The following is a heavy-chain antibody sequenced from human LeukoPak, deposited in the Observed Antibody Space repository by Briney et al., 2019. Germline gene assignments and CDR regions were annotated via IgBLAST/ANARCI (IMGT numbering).Heavy chain of an antibody. D-gene: IGHD1-26*01. J-gene: IGHJ6*02. CDR3: ARDQKWEVQEDNFIYYYYGMDV. CDR2: IYTSGST. Sequence: SETLSLTCTVSGGSISSGGNYWSWIRQPPGKGLEWIGRIYTSGSTNYNPSLKSRVTMSVDTSKNQFSLKLSSVTAADTAVYYCARDQKWEVQEDNFIYYYYGMDVWGQGTTVTVSS. V-gene: IGHV4-61*02. CDR1: GGSISSGGNY.